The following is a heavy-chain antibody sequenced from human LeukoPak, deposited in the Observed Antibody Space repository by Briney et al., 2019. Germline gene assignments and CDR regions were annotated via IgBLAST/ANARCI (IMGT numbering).Heavy chain of an antibody. CDR1: GFTFSSYS. V-gene: IGHV3-23*01. J-gene: IGHJ4*02. Sequence: GGSLRLSCAASGFTFSSYSMSWVRQAPGKGPEWVSAISGSGGSTYYADSVKGRFTISRDNSKNTLYLQMNSLRAEDTAVYYCAKVIRAMTTVNPIDYWGQGTLVTVSS. CDR2: ISGSGGST. D-gene: IGHD4-17*01. CDR3: AKVIRAMTTVNPIDY.